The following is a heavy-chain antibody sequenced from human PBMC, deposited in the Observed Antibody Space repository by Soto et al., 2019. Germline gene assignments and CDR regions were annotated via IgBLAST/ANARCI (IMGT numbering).Heavy chain of an antibody. J-gene: IGHJ4*02. Sequence: PGESLKISRKGSGYSFTRYWVGWVRQMPGKGLEWMGIIYPGDSDTRYSPSFQGQVTISVDKSISTAYLQWSSLKASDTAMYYCTRHESVYGSGSYYVDYWGQGTLVTVS. V-gene: IGHV5-51*01. CDR2: IYPGDSDT. CDR3: TRHESVYGSGSYYVDY. D-gene: IGHD3-10*01. CDR1: GYSFTRYW.